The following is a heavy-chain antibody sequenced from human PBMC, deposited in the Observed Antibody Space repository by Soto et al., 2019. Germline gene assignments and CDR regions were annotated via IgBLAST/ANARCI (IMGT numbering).Heavy chain of an antibody. Sequence: PSETLSLTCTVSGGSISSYGYYWGWIRQPPGKGLEWIASIYYNGNTYYNPSLRGRVTISADTSKNQFSLKFTSLTAADTAVYFCVRHLGVTDEGDWFDPWGQGTVVP. CDR2: IYYNGNT. D-gene: IGHD3-3*01. CDR3: VRHLGVTDEGDWFDP. V-gene: IGHV4-39*01. J-gene: IGHJ5*02. CDR1: GGSISSYGYY.